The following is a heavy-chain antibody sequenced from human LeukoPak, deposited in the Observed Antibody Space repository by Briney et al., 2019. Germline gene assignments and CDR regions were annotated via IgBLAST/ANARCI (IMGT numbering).Heavy chain of an antibody. CDR2: INWNGGST. D-gene: IGHD3-10*01. Sequence: GGSLRLSCVASGFTFDDYGMSWVRQAPGKGLEWVSGINWNGGSTGYADSVKGRFTISRDNAKNSLYLQMNSLRAEDTALYHCARGTYGSGSYPTDYWGQGTLVTVSS. CDR3: ARGTYGSGSYPTDY. J-gene: IGHJ4*02. V-gene: IGHV3-20*01. CDR1: GFTFDDYG.